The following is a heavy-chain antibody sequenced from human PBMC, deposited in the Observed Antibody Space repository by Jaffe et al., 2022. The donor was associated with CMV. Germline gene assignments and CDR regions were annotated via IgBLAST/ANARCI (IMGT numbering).Heavy chain of an antibody. Sequence: EVQLVESGGGLVQPGGSLRLSCAASGFTFSSYAMSWVRQAPGKGLEWVSAISGSGGSTYYADSVKGRFTISRDNSKNTLYLQMNSLRAEDTAVYYCAKSSLSTPTKRTSRYYFDYWGQGTLVTVSS. V-gene: IGHV3-23*04. CDR1: GFTFSSYA. J-gene: IGHJ4*02. CDR2: ISGSGGST. D-gene: IGHD6-6*01. CDR3: AKSSLSTPTKRTSRYYFDY.